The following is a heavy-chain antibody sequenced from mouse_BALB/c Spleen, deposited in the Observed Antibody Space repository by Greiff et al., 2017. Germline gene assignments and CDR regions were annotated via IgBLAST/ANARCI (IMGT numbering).Heavy chain of an antibody. CDR1: GFTFTDYY. V-gene: IGHV7-3*02. D-gene: IGHD1-2*01. J-gene: IGHJ4*01. Sequence: EVQLQESGGGLVQPGGSLRLSCATSGFTFTDYYMSWVRQPPGKALEWLGFIRNKANGYTTEYSASVKGRFTISRDNSQSILYLQMNTLRAEDSATYYCAKGPLSTATLYYYAMDYWGQGTSVTVSS. CDR2: IRNKANGYTT. CDR3: AKGPLSTATLYYYAMDY.